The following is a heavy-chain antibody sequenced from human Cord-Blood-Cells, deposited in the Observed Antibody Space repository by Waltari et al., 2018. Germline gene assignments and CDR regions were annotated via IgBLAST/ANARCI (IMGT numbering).Heavy chain of an antibody. J-gene: IGHJ3*02. CDR3: ARYSSSWYAFDI. Sequence: VQLVESGGGLVKPGGSLRLSCAASGFTFSSYSMNWVRQAPGKGLEWVSSISSSSSYIYYADSVKGRFTISRDNAKNSLYLQMNSLRAEDTAVYYCARYSSSWYAFDIWGQGTMVTVSS. CDR2: ISSSSSYI. V-gene: IGHV3-21*01. D-gene: IGHD6-13*01. CDR1: GFTFSSYS.